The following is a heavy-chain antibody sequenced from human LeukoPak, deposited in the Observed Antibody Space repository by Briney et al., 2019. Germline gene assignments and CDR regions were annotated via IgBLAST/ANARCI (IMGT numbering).Heavy chain of an antibody. CDR3: ARDRWELLEFDY. J-gene: IGHJ4*02. V-gene: IGHV3-74*01. CDR1: GFTFSTYW. CDR2: INGDTSGT. D-gene: IGHD1-26*01. Sequence: PGGSLRPSCAASGFTFSTYWMHWVRQVPGKGLVWISRINGDTSGTSYAESVKGRFTISRDNAKNTVYLQMNSLRVDDTAVYYCARDRWELLEFDYWGQGVLVTVSS.